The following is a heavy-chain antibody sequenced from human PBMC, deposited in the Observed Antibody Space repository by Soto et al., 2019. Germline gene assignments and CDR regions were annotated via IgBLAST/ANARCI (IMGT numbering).Heavy chain of an antibody. CDR1: GGTFSSYA. Sequence: SVKVSCKASGGTFSSYAISWVRQAPGQGLEWMGGIIPISDTTSYAQKFQGRVTITADESTSTAYKELSSLRSEDTAVYYCARSQGSSTSLEIYYYYYYGMDVWGQGTEVTVSS. V-gene: IGHV1-69*13. CDR2: IIPISDTT. CDR3: ARSQGSSTSLEIYYYYYYGMDV. J-gene: IGHJ6*02. D-gene: IGHD2-2*01.